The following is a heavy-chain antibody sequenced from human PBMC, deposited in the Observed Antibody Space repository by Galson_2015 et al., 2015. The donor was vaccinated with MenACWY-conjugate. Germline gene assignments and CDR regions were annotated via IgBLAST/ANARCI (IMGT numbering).Heavy chain of an antibody. CDR3: AKSRDGYNHGYFQH. CDR1: GFTFGSYG. D-gene: IGHD5-24*01. V-gene: IGHV3-30*02. J-gene: IGHJ1*01. CDR2: IRYDGSNK. Sequence: SLRLSCAASGFTFGSYGMHWVRQAPGKGLEWVAFIRYDGSNKYYADSVKGRFTISRDNSKNTLYLQMNSLRAEDTAVYYCAKSRDGYNHGYFQHWGQGTLVTVSS.